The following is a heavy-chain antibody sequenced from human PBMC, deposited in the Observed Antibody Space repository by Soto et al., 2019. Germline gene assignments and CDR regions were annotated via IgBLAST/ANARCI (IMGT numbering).Heavy chain of an antibody. V-gene: IGHV4-34*01. CDR2: INHSGST. Sequence: QVQLQQWGAGLLKPSETLSLTCAVYGGSFSGYYWSWIRQPPGKGLEWIGEINHSGSTNYNPSLKSRVTISGDTSKNQFSLKLSSVTAADTAVYYCARGGRTGLAIWGQGTMVTVSS. J-gene: IGHJ3*02. D-gene: IGHD3-10*01. CDR1: GGSFSGYY. CDR3: ARGGRTGLAI.